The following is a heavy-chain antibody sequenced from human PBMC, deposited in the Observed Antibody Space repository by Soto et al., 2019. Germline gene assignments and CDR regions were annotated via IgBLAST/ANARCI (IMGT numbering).Heavy chain of an antibody. CDR1: GGSISSYY. CDR3: ARDLPVGYCSSTRCYRYYYYYYGMDV. Sequence: SETLSLTCTVSGGSISSYYWSWIRKPAGKGLEWIGRSNTSGSTNYNPYLKSRVTMSVDTCKNQFPLKLSSVTAADTAVYYCARDLPVGYCSSTRCYRYYYYYYGMDVWGQGTTVTVSS. CDR2: SNTSGST. D-gene: IGHD2-2*01. J-gene: IGHJ6*02. V-gene: IGHV4-4*07.